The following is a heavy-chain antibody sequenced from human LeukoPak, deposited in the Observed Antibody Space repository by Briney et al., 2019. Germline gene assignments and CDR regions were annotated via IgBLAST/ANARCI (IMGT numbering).Heavy chain of an antibody. CDR3: ARQEPSDY. Sequence: GGSLRLSCAASGFTFSSYSMNWVRQAPGKGLEWVSSISSSSGYIYYADSVKGRFTISRDNAKNSLYLQMNSLRAEDTAVYYCARQEPSDYWGQGTLVTVSS. CDR1: GFTFSSYS. J-gene: IGHJ4*02. V-gene: IGHV3-21*01. CDR2: ISSSSGYI.